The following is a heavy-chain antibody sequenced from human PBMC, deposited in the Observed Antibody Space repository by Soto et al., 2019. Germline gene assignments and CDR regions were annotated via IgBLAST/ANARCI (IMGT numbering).Heavy chain of an antibody. D-gene: IGHD6-13*01. V-gene: IGHV3-23*01. CDR3: ANFKQMVLSGWLDP. CDR2: ISGSGGST. Sequence: LRLSCAASGFTFSSYAMSWVRQAPGKGLEWVSAISGSGGSTYYADSVKGRFTISRDNSKNTLYLQMNSLRAEDTAVYYCANFKQMVLSGWLDPWGQGTLGTSPQ. CDR1: GFTFSSYA. J-gene: IGHJ5*02.